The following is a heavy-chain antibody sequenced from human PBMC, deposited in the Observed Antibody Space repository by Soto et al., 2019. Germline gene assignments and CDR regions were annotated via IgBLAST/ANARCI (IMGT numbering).Heavy chain of an antibody. V-gene: IGHV3-30*18. J-gene: IGHJ4*02. CDR3: AKNSGSYQGLTY. CDR2: ISYDGSNK. CDR1: GFTFSSYG. D-gene: IGHD1-26*01. Sequence: GWSLRLSCAASGFTFSSYGMHWVRQAPGKGLEWVAVISYDGSNKYYADSVKGRFTISRDNSKNTLYLQMNSLRAEDTAVYYCAKNSGSYQGLTYWGQGTLVTVSS.